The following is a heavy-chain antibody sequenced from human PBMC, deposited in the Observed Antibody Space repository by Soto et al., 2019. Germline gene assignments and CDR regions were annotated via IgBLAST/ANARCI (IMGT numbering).Heavy chain of an antibody. CDR2: ISWDGGST. J-gene: IGHJ4*02. CDR3: AKSPYGDLDY. D-gene: IGHD4-17*01. V-gene: IGHV3-43*01. CDR1: GFTFDDYT. Sequence: GGSLRLSCAASGFTFDDYTMHWVRQAPGKGLEWVSLISWDGGSTYYADSVKGRFTISRDNSKNTLYLQMNSLRAEDTAVYYCAKSPYGDLDYWGQGTLVTVSS.